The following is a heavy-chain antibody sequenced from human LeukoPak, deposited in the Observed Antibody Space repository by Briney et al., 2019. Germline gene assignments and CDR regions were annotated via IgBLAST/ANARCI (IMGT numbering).Heavy chain of an antibody. CDR1: GGSISSYY. V-gene: IGHV4-59*01. J-gene: IGHJ5*02. CDR3: ARGGTRWLQSGAWFDP. D-gene: IGHD5-24*01. CDR2: IYYSGST. Sequence: SETLSLTCTVSGGSISSYYWSWIRQPPGKGLEWIGYIYYSGSTNYYPSLKTRVTISVDTSKNQCSLKLSSVTAADTAVYYCARGGTRWLQSGAWFDPWGQGTLVTVSS.